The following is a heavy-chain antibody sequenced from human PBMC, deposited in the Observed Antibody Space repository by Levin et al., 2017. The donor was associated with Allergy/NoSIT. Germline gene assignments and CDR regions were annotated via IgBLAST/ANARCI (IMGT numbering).Heavy chain of an antibody. CDR2: IYYTGRS. D-gene: IGHD3-10*01. CDR3: ARVRDRYFIHI. CDR1: GDSITGSF. J-gene: IGHJ6*03. Sequence: ASETLSLTCTVSGDSITGSFWTWIRQAPGKGLEYIGYIYYTGRSDYTPSLKSRVTFSVDMSTTQFSLRLSAVTAADTDVYYCARVRDRYFIHIWGKGTTVIVSS. V-gene: IGHV4-59*01.